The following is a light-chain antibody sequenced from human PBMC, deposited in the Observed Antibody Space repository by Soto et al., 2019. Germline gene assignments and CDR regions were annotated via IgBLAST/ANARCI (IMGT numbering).Light chain of an antibody. CDR2: GIS. V-gene: IGKV3-15*01. CDR3: QQYNNWPPIT. J-gene: IGKJ5*01. Sequence: IVMTQSPATQSVSPWETATLSCRASQSVGSNLAWYQQKPGQAPRLLIYGISTRATGIPARFSGSGSGTEFTLTISGLQSEDFAVYYCQQYNNWPPITFGQGTRLEIK. CDR1: QSVGSN.